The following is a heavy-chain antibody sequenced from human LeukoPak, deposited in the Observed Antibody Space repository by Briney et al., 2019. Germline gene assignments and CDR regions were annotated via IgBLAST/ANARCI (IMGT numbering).Heavy chain of an antibody. Sequence: GGSLRLSCAASGFTFSSYAMSWVRQAPGKGLEWVANIKEDGSEINYVDSVKGRFTISRDNAKNSLYLQMNSLRVDDTAVYYCARDRGYSTFDYWGQGTLVTVSS. D-gene: IGHD4-23*01. V-gene: IGHV3-7*01. J-gene: IGHJ4*02. CDR3: ARDRGYSTFDY. CDR1: GFTFSSYA. CDR2: IKEDGSEI.